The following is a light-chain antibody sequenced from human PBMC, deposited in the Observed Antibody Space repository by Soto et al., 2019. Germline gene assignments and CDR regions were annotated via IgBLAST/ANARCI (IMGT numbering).Light chain of an antibody. CDR2: GNS. CDR3: QSYDSSLSGSV. CDR1: SSNIGAGYD. Sequence: QPVLTQPPSVSGAPGQRVTISCTGSSSNIGAGYDVHWYQQLPGTAPKLLIYGNSNRPSGVPDRFSGSKSGTSASLAITGLQAEDEAHYYCQSYDSSLSGSVFGGGTKVTVL. V-gene: IGLV1-40*01. J-gene: IGLJ2*01.